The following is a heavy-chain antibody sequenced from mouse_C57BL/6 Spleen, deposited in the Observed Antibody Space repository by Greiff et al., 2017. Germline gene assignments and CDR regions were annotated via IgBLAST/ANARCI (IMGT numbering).Heavy chain of an antibody. CDR3: ARSDSNYGYAMDY. CDR1: GYTFTNYW. Sequence: VKLVESGAELVRPGTSVKMSCKASGYTFTNYWIGWAKQRPGHGLEWIGDIYPGGGYTNYNEKFKGKATLTADKSSSTAYMQFSSLTTEDSAIYYCARSDSNYGYAMDYWGQGTSVTVSS. CDR2: IYPGGGYT. V-gene: IGHV1-63*01. D-gene: IGHD2-5*01. J-gene: IGHJ4*01.